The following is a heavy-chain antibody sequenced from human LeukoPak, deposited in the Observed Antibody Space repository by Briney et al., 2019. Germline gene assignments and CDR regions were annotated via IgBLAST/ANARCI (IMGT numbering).Heavy chain of an antibody. V-gene: IGHV3-30-3*01. CDR1: GFTFSSYA. J-gene: IGHJ5*02. Sequence: PGGSLRLSCAASGFTFSSYAMHWVRQAPGKGLEWVAVISYDGSNKYYADSVKGRFTISRDNSKNTLYLQMNGLRAEDTAVYYCARDRQLDPWGQGTLVTVSS. CDR3: ARDRQLDP. CDR2: ISYDGSNK. D-gene: IGHD6-13*01.